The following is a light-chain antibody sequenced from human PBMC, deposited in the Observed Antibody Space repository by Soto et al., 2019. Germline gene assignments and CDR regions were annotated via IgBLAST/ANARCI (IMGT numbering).Light chain of an antibody. Sequence: QSALTQPASVSGSPGQSITISCTGTSSDVGGYNYVSWYQHHPGKAPKLMIYEVSNRPSGVSYRFSGSKSGNTASLTISGLQAEDEADYYCSSYVTDSTYVFGTGTKVTGL. V-gene: IGLV2-14*01. CDR2: EVS. J-gene: IGLJ1*01. CDR3: SSYVTDSTYV. CDR1: SSDVGGYNY.